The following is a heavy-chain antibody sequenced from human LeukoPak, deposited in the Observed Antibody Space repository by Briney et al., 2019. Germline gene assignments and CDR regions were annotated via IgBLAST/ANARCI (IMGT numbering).Heavy chain of an antibody. Sequence: HSGGSLRLSCAASGFTFSSYAMSWVRQAPGKGLEWVSAISGSGGSTYYADSVKGRFTISRDNSKNTLYLQMNSLRAEDTAVYYCAADYYDSSGSFFDYWGQGTLVTVSS. CDR2: ISGSGGST. J-gene: IGHJ4*02. CDR3: AADYYDSSGSFFDY. D-gene: IGHD3-22*01. CDR1: GFTFSSYA. V-gene: IGHV3-23*01.